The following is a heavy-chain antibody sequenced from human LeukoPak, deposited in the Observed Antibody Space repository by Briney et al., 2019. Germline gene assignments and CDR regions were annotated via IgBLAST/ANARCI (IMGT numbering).Heavy chain of an antibody. CDR1: GYSFTSYW. CDR3: ARFDYYGSGSSLPFQH. CDR2: IYPGDSDT. Sequence: GESLKISFKGSGYSFTSYWIGWVRQMPGKGLEWMGIIYPGDSDTRYSPSFQGQVTISADKSISTAYLQWSSLKASDTAMYYCARFDYYGSGSSLPFQHWGQGTLVTVSS. V-gene: IGHV5-51*01. D-gene: IGHD3-10*01. J-gene: IGHJ1*01.